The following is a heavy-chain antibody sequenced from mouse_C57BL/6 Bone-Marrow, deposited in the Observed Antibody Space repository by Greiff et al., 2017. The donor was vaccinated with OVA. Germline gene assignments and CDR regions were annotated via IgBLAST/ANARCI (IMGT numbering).Heavy chain of an antibody. V-gene: IGHV2-2*01. D-gene: IGHD1-1*01. CDR2: IWRGGGT. CDR3: ARYYNSDWYFDD. Sequence: QVQLQQSGPGLVQPSPSLSISCTVSGFSLTSYGVHWVRQSPGQGLEWLGVIWRGGGTAYNAAFISSLSISKDNSKSHVFFTKNSLRADDTAIYDGARYYNSDWYFDDWGKGTTVTVSA. CDR1: GFSLTSYG. J-gene: IGHJ1*03.